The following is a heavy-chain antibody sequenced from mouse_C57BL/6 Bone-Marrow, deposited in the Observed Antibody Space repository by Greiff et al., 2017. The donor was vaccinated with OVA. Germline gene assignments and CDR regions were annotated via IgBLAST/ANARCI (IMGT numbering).Heavy chain of an antibody. CDR3: ARDFYYGNYAMDY. Sequence: QVQLQQPGAELVKPGASVKLSCKASGYTFTSYWMQWVKQRPGQGLEWIGEIDPSDSYTNYNQKFKGKATLTVDTSSSTAYMQLSSLTSEDSAVYYCARDFYYGNYAMDYWGQGTSVTVSS. CDR2: IDPSDSYT. J-gene: IGHJ4*01. D-gene: IGHD2-1*01. V-gene: IGHV1-50*01. CDR1: GYTFTSYW.